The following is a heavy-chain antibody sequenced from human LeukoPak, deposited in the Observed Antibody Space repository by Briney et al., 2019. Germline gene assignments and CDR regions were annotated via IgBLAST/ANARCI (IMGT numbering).Heavy chain of an antibody. CDR3: AKDLHYNDGRWEFDP. Sequence: SVKVSCKASGGTFSSYTISWVRQAPGQGLEWMGRIIPILGIANYAQKFQGRVTITADKSTSTAYMELSSLRSEDTAIYYCAKDLHYNDGRWEFDPWGQGTLVTVSS. D-gene: IGHD5-24*01. V-gene: IGHV1-69*04. CDR1: GGTFSSYT. J-gene: IGHJ5*02. CDR2: IIPILGIA.